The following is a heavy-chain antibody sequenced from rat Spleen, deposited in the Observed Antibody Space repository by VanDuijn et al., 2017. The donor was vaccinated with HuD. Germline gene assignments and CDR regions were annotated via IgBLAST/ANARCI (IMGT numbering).Heavy chain of an antibody. Sequence: QVQLKESGPGLVQPSQTLSLTCTVSGFSLSNNGVSWVRPPPGKGLEWIAAISSGGNTDYTSALKSRLGISRDTSKSQVFLKMNSLQPEDTGTYYCARHEGGYNYFDYWGQGVMVTVSS. CDR3: ARHEGGYNYFDY. J-gene: IGHJ2*01. CDR2: ISSGGNT. V-gene: IGHV2S12*01. CDR1: GFSLSNNG. D-gene: IGHD1-11*01.